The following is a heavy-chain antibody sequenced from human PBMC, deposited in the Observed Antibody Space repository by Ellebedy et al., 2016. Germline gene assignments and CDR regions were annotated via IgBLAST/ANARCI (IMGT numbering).Heavy chain of an antibody. CDR1: GYTFTTYD. D-gene: IGHD3-3*01. V-gene: IGHV1-18*01. CDR2: ISTNNGNT. Sequence: ASVKVSCXASGYTFTTYDISWVRQAPGQGLEWMGWISTNNGNTNYAQKFQGRVTMTTDTSTSTAYMELSNLRSEDTAVYYCARALGFYDAFDIWGQGTVVMVS. CDR3: ARALGFYDAFDI. J-gene: IGHJ3*02.